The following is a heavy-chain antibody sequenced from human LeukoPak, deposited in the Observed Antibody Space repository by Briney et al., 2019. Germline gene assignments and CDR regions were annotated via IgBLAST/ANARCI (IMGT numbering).Heavy chain of an antibody. Sequence: PSETLSLTCTVSGGSISSGGYYWSWIRQHPGKGLEWIGYIYYSGGTYYNPSLKSRVTISVDTSKNQFSLKLSSVTAADTAVYYCARQRVYDSSGYYYPGGMDVWGQGTTVTVSS. D-gene: IGHD3-22*01. CDR1: GGSISSGGYY. CDR2: IYYSGGT. CDR3: ARQRVYDSSGYYYPGGMDV. V-gene: IGHV4-31*03. J-gene: IGHJ6*02.